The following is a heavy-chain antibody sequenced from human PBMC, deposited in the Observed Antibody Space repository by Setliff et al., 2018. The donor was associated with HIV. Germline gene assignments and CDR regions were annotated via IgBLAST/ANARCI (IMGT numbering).Heavy chain of an antibody. J-gene: IGHJ4*02. CDR3: ARGVPLLHPHN. V-gene: IGHV4-34*01. D-gene: IGHD2-21*02. Sequence: SETLSLTCAVYGGSFSGYYWSWIRQPPGKGLEWIGEINPSGSTNYNPSLKSRVTISVDTSKNQFSLKLSSVTAADTAVYYCARGVPLLHPHNWGQGTLVTVSS. CDR2: INPSGST. CDR1: GGSFSGYY.